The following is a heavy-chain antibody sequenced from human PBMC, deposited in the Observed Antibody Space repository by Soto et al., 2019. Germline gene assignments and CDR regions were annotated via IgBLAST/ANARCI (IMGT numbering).Heavy chain of an antibody. CDR3: ARESPSNTLDY. Sequence: SETLSLTCAVSGGSISSGGYSWSWIRQPPGKGLEWIGYIYHSGSTYYNPSLKSRVTISVDRSKNQFSLKLSSVTAADTAVYYCARESPSNTLDYWGQGTLVTVSS. CDR1: GGSISSGGYS. D-gene: IGHD2-2*02. CDR2: IYHSGST. V-gene: IGHV4-30-2*01. J-gene: IGHJ4*02.